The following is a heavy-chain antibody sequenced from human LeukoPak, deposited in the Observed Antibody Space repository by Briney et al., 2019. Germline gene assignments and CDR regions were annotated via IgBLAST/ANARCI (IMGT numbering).Heavy chain of an antibody. CDR1: GYTFTGYY. D-gene: IGHD3-10*01. V-gene: IGHV1-2*02. CDR3: AGEGRITIVRGVILNWFDP. CDR2: INPNSGGT. Sequence: ASVKVSCKASGYTFTGYYMHWVRQAPGQGLEWMGWINPNSGGTNYAQKFQGRVTMTRDTSISTAYMELSSLRSDDTAVYYCAGEGRITIVRGVILNWFDPWGQGTLVTVSS. J-gene: IGHJ5*02.